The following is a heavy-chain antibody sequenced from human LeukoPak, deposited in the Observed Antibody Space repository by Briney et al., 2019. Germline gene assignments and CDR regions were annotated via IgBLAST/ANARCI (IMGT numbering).Heavy chain of an antibody. V-gene: IGHV4-34*01. Sequence: GSLRLSCAASGLTVSSHYMTWVRQPPGKGLEWIGEINHSGSTNYNPSLKSRVTISVDTSKNQFSLKLSSVTAADTAVYYCARVVVQLLSAIPYHFGYWGQGTLVTVSS. D-gene: IGHD2-2*01. CDR2: INHSGST. CDR3: ARVVVQLLSAIPYHFGY. CDR1: GLTVSSHY. J-gene: IGHJ4*02.